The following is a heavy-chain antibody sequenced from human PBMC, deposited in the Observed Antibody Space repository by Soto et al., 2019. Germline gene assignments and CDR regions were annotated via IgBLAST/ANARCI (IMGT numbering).Heavy chain of an antibody. CDR2: ISYDGSNK. J-gene: IGHJ4*02. V-gene: IGHV3-30-3*01. CDR1: GFTFSSYA. Sequence: LRLSCAASGFTFSSYAMHWVRQAPGKGLEWVAVISYDGSNKYYADSVKGRFTISRDNSKNTLYLQMNSLRAEDTAVYYCALSLTEPYSVFDYWGQGTLVTVSS. CDR3: ALSLTEPYSVFDY. D-gene: IGHD3-16*02.